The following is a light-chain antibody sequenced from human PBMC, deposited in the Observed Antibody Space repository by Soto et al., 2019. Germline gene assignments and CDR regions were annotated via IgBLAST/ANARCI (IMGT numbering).Light chain of an antibody. Sequence: QSALTQPASVSGSPGQSITISCTGTSSDVGGYNYVSWYQQHPGKAPKLMIYEVSNRPSGVSHRFSGSKSGSTASLTISGLQAEDEADYYCSSYTSSSTRVFGTGTKLTVL. CDR2: EVS. V-gene: IGLV2-14*01. J-gene: IGLJ1*01. CDR3: SSYTSSSTRV. CDR1: SSDVGGYNY.